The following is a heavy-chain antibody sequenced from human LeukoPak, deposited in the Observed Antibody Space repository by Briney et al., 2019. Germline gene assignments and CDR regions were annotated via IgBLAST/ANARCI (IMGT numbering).Heavy chain of an antibody. D-gene: IGHD2-15*01. CDR1: GFTFSSYD. CDR2: IRYDGSNE. V-gene: IGHV3-30*02. J-gene: IGHJ6*02. CDR3: ARGKLLRNYYYGMDV. Sequence: GGSLRLSCAASGFTFSSYDMHWVRQAPGKGPEWVAIIRYDGSNENYADSVKGRFTISRDNAKNTLYLQMNSLRAEDTAVYYCARGKLLRNYYYGMDVWGQGTTVTVSS.